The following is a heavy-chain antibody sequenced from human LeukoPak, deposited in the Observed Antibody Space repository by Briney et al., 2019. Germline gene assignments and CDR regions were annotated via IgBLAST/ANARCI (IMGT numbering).Heavy chain of an antibody. Sequence: PGRSLRLSCAASGFTFSSYGMHWVRQAPGKGLEWVAVIWYDGSNKYYADSVKGRFTISRDNSKNTLYLQMNSLRAEDTAVYYCARDPGRDVVVPAANWNYYYYYYMDVWGKGTTVTVSS. CDR1: GFTFSSYG. J-gene: IGHJ6*03. CDR3: ARDPGRDVVVPAANWNYYYYYYMDV. D-gene: IGHD2-2*01. V-gene: IGHV3-33*01. CDR2: IWYDGSNK.